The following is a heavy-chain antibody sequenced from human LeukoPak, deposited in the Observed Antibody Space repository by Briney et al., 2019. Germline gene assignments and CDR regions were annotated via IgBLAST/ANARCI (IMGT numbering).Heavy chain of an antibody. D-gene: IGHD5-24*01. CDR3: ERQDGYQSGAFDI. CDR1: GGSISSSSYY. V-gene: IGHV4-39*01. J-gene: IGHJ3*02. CDR2: IYYSGST. Sequence: SETLSLTCTVPGGSISSSSYYWGWIRQPPGKGLEWIGSIYYSGSTYYNPSLKSRVTISVDTSKNQFSLKLSSVTAADTAVYYCERQDGYQSGAFDIWGQGTMVTVSS.